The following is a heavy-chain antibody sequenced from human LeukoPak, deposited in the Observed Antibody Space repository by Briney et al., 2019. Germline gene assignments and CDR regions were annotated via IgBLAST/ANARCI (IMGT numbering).Heavy chain of an antibody. D-gene: IGHD4-17*01. V-gene: IGHV3-7*03. CDR1: GFTFSRHW. CDR2: INPDGGDK. J-gene: IGHJ4*02. CDR3: ARLKGTTSVFDY. Sequence: GGSLRLSCVASGFTFSRHWMTWVRQAPGKGLEWLANINPDGGDKFYVDSVKGRFTMSRDNDWNMLYLQMDSLRADDTAVYYCARLKGTTSVFDYWGQGTLVTVSS.